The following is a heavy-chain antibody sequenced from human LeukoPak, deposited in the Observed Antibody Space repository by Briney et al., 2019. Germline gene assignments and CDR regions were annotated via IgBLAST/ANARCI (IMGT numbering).Heavy chain of an antibody. J-gene: IGHJ4*02. CDR2: ISYDGSNE. CDR3: AKGGPYYYDSSGYYLDY. CDR1: GFTFSSYV. D-gene: IGHD3-22*01. Sequence: GRSLRLSCAASGFTFSSYVMHWVRQAPGKGLEWVAIISYDGSNEYYADSVKGRFTISRDNSKNTLYLQMNSLRAEDTAVYYCAKGGPYYYDSSGYYLDYWGQGTLVTVSS. V-gene: IGHV3-30*04.